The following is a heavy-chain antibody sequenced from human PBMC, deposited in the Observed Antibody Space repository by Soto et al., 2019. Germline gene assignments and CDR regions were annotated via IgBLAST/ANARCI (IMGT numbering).Heavy chain of an antibody. D-gene: IGHD3-22*01. CDR1: GGTFSSYA. CDR2: IIPIFGTA. V-gene: IGHV1-69*13. J-gene: IGHJ1*01. Sequence: SVKVSCKASGGTFSSYATSWVRQAPGQGLEWMGGIIPIFGTANYAQKFQGRVTITADESTSTAYMELSSLRSEDTAVYYCARVFYYDSSGYQAEYFQHWGQGTLVTVSS. CDR3: ARVFYYDSSGYQAEYFQH.